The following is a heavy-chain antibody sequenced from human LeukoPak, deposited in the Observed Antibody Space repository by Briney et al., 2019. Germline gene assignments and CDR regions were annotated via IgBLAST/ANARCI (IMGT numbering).Heavy chain of an antibody. J-gene: IGHJ4*02. Sequence: GGSLRLSCAASGFTFSSYAMSWVRQAPGKGLEWVSAISGGGGSTYYADSVKGRFTISRDNSKNTLYLQMNSLRAEDTAVYYCAKGPVVPAAMNYFDYWGQGTLVTVSS. CDR2: ISGGGGST. V-gene: IGHV3-23*01. CDR1: GFTFSSYA. CDR3: AKGPVVPAAMNYFDY. D-gene: IGHD2-2*01.